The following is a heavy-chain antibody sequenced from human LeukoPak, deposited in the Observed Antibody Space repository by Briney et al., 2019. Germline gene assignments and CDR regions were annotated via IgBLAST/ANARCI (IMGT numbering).Heavy chain of an antibody. V-gene: IGHV4-59*01. D-gene: IGHD3-10*01. CDR3: ASYEYYYGSGSYWAY. CDR2: IYYSGST. CDR1: GGSISSYY. J-gene: IGHJ4*02. Sequence: PSETLSLTCTVSGGSISSYYWSWIRQPPGKGLEWIGYIYYSGSTNYNPSLKSRVTISVDTSKNQFSLKLSSVTAADTAVYYCASYEYYYGSGSYWAYWGQGTLVTVSS.